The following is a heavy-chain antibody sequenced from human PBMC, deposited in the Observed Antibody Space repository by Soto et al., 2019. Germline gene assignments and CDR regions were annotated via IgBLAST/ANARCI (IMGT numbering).Heavy chain of an antibody. D-gene: IGHD3-3*01. Sequence: SETLSLTCTVSGGSISSTTYSWGWIRQPPGKGLEWIGSMYYSGTTYSNPSLQSRVTISVDTSNNQFSLKLTSVTAADTSVSYCARGLAPTIFGTVPTPTWFDPWGQGTLVTVSS. V-gene: IGHV4-39*01. CDR2: MYYSGTT. CDR1: GGSISSTTYS. J-gene: IGHJ5*02. CDR3: ARGLAPTIFGTVPTPTWFDP.